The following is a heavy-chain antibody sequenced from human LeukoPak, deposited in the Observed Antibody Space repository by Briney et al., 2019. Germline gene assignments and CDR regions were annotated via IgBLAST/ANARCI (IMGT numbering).Heavy chain of an antibody. CDR1: GGSISSSSYY. CDR3: ARQPGRLVWFDP. Sequence: PSETLSLTCTVSGGSISSSSYYWGWIRQPPGKGLEWIGSIYYSGSTYYNPSLKSRVTISVDTSKNQFSLKLSSVTAADTAVYYCARQPGRLVWFDPWGQGTLVTVSS. J-gene: IGHJ5*02. D-gene: IGHD3-9*01. V-gene: IGHV4-39*07. CDR2: IYYSGST.